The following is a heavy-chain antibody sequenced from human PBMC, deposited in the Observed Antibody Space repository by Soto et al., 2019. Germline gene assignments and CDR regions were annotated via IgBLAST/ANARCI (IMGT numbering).Heavy chain of an antibody. CDR3: AREYYYGNYYYYGMDV. Sequence: QVQLVQSGAEVKKPGSSVKVSCKASGGTFSSYAISWVRQAPGQGLEWMGGIIPIFGTANYAQKFQGRVTITXXEXTXIAYMELSSLRSEDTAVYYCAREYYYGNYYYYGMDVWGQGTTVTVSS. V-gene: IGHV1-69*05. J-gene: IGHJ6*02. D-gene: IGHD3-10*01. CDR1: GGTFSSYA. CDR2: IIPIFGTA.